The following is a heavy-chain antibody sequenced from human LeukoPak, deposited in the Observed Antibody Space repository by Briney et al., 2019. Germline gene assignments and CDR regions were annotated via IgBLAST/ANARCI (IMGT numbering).Heavy chain of an antibody. CDR1: GFSFRGYT. Sequence: GGSLRLSCAASGFSFRGYTMHWVRQVPGKGLEWVSLISWNGVTTYYADSVKGRFTISRDNSKNTLYLQMNSLRAEDTAVYYCAKDGVLLWFGESVDYWGQGTLVTVSS. D-gene: IGHD3-10*01. CDR2: ISWNGVTT. CDR3: AKDGVLLWFGESVDY. J-gene: IGHJ4*02. V-gene: IGHV3-23*01.